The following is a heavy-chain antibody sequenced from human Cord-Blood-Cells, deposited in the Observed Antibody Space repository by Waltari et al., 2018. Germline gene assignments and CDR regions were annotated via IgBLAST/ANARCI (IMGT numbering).Heavy chain of an antibody. V-gene: IGHV1-8*03. CDR1: GYTFTSYD. CDR2: MNPNSVNT. J-gene: IGHJ4*02. Sequence: QVQLVQSGAEVKKPGASVKVSCKASGYTFTSYDINWVRQATGQGLEWMGWMNPNSVNTGYAQKFRGRVTITRNTSISTAYMELSSLRSEDTAVYYCARGLYSSGWYRVYWGQGTLVTVSS. CDR3: ARGLYSSGWYRVY. D-gene: IGHD6-19*01.